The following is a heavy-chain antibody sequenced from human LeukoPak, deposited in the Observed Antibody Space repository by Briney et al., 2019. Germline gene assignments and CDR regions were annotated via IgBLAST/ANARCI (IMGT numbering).Heavy chain of an antibody. J-gene: IGHJ6*03. Sequence: SETLSLTCTVSGGSISSYYWSWIRQPAGKGLEWIGRIYTSGSTNYNPSLKSRVTMSVDTSKNQFSLKLSSVTAADTAVYYCARGFSSGWYYYYYMDVWGKGTTVTVSS. CDR3: ARGFSSGWYYYYYMDV. CDR2: IYTSGST. V-gene: IGHV4-4*07. CDR1: GGSISSYY. D-gene: IGHD6-19*01.